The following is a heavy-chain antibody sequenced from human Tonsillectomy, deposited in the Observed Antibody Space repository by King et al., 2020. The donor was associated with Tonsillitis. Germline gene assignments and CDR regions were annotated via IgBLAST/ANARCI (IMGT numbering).Heavy chain of an antibody. CDR3: ARGKYSYCYFDF. CDR2: INPNSGGT. V-gene: IGHV1-2*02. Sequence: QLVQSGAEVKKPGASVKVSCKASGYTFTAYYMYWVRQAPGQGLEWMGWINPNSGGTNYAQKFQGRVTMTRDTSITTAYMEMSRLRSDDTAVYYCARGKYSYCYFDFWGQGTLVTVSS. J-gene: IGHJ4*02. CDR1: GYTFTAYY. D-gene: IGHD5-18*01.